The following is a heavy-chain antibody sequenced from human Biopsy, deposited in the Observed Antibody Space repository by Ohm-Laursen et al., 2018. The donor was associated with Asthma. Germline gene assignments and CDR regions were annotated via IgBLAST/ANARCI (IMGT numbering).Heavy chain of an antibody. Sequence: SLRLSCSASGFTFSIYDIHWVRQAPGKGLEWVAVISYDGSSIYYADSVKGRFTISRDNSKNTLCLQMNSLTAEDTAVYYCAREGVAGTHIEDWGQGTLVTVSS. CDR2: ISYDGSSI. V-gene: IGHV3-30-3*01. CDR1: GFTFSIYD. J-gene: IGHJ4*02. D-gene: IGHD6-19*01. CDR3: AREGVAGTHIED.